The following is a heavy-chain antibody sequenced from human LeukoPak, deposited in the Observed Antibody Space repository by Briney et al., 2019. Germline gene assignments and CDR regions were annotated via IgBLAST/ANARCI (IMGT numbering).Heavy chain of an antibody. CDR1: GGSMSSHY. D-gene: IGHD6-13*01. Sequence: SETLSLTCTVSGGSMSSHYWSWLRQPPGKGLEWIGYTYYSGTTNYNPSLKSRVTISVDTSKNQFSLKLNSVTAADTAVYYCARLGIAAAAYFDYWGQGNLVTVSS. V-gene: IGHV4-59*08. J-gene: IGHJ4*02. CDR2: TYYSGTT. CDR3: ARLGIAAAAYFDY.